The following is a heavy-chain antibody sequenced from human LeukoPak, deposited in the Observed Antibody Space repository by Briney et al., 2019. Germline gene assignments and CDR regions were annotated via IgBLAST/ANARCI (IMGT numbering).Heavy chain of an antibody. CDR1: GFIFSDHY. J-gene: IGHJ4*02. D-gene: IGHD3-10*01. CDR2: ISSNGGST. CDR3: ARAAYYYGSGSYNPLGY. V-gene: IGHV3-64*01. Sequence: PGGSLRLSCEASGFIFSDHYMDWVRQAPGKGLEYVSAISSNGGSTYYANSVKGRFTISRDNSKNTLYLQMGSLRAEDMAVYYCARAAYYYGSGSYNPLGYWGQGTLVTVSS.